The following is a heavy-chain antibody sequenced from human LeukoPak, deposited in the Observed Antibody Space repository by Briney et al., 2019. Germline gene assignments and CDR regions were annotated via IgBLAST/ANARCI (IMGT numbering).Heavy chain of an antibody. D-gene: IGHD6-19*01. V-gene: IGHV4-34*01. CDR1: GGSFSGYY. J-gene: IGHJ4*02. Sequence: SETLSLTCAVYGGSFSGYYWSWIRQPPGKGLEWIGEINHSGSTNYNPSLKSRVTISVDTSKNQFSLKLSSVTAADTAVYYCARGTVIAVAGTIVFYFDYWGQGTLVTVSS. CDR2: INHSGST. CDR3: ARGTVIAVAGTIVFYFDY.